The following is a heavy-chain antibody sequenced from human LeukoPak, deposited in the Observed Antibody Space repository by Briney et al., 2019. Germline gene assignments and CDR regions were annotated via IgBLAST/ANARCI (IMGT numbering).Heavy chain of an antibody. CDR2: ISGSGGST. CDR1: GFTFSSYA. D-gene: IGHD3-22*01. V-gene: IGHV3-23*01. CDR3: EKGGITMIVVVIQYYFDY. J-gene: IGHJ4*02. Sequence: GGSLRLSCAASGFTFSSYAMSWVRQAPGKGLEWVSAISGSGGSTYYADSVKGRFTISRDNSKNTLYLQMNSLRAEDTAVYYCEKGGITMIVVVIQYYFDYWGQGTLVTVSS.